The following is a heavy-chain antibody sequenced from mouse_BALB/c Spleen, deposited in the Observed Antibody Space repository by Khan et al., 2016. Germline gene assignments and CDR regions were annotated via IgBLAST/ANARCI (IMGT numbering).Heavy chain of an antibody. CDR3: ARHGDGYYPFAY. V-gene: IGHV5-6*01. CDR1: GFTFSSYG. J-gene: IGHJ3*01. Sequence: EVELVESGGDLVKPGGSLKLSCAASGFTFSSYGMSWVRQTPDKRLEWVATLSSGGSYTYYPDSVKGRFTISRDNAKNTLYLQMSSLKSEDTAMYYCARHGDGYYPFAYWGQGTLVTVSA. D-gene: IGHD2-3*01. CDR2: LSSGGSYT.